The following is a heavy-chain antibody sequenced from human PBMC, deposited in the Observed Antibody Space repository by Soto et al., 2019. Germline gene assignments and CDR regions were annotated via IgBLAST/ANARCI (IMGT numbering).Heavy chain of an antibody. V-gene: IGHV1-3*01. D-gene: IGHD1-26*01. J-gene: IGHJ5*02. Sequence: ASVKVSCKASGYTFTSYAMHWVRQAPGQRLEWMGWINAGNGNTKYSQKFQGRVTITRDTSASTAYMELNSLKTEDTAVYYCHKYSGSLSIPAALGPGTLVTVSS. CDR3: HKYSGSLSIPAA. CDR2: INAGNGNT. CDR1: GYTFTSYA.